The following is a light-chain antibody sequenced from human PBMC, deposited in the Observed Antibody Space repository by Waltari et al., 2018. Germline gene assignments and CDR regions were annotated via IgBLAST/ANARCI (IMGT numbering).Light chain of an antibody. J-gene: IGLJ2*01. V-gene: IGLV3-19*01. Sequence: SSELTQDPAVSVALGQTVRITCPGDGLRISYASWYQQRPGQAPILVIYGKDNRPSGIPDRFSGSSSGNTASLTITGAQAEDEADYYCNSRDSSGDQPVIFGGGTKLTVL. CDR2: GKD. CDR1: GLRISY. CDR3: NSRDSSGDQPVI.